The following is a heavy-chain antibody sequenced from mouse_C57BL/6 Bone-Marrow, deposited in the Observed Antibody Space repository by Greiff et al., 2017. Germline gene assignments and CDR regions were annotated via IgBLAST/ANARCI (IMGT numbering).Heavy chain of an antibody. J-gene: IGHJ3*01. CDR2: INPNYGTT. Sequence: VQLKQSGPELVKPGASVKISCKASGYSFTDYNMNWVKQSNGKSLEWIGVINPNYGTTSYNQKFKGKATLTVDQSSSTAYMQLNSLTSKDSAVYYCARIGDTVVATRGFAYWGQGTLVTVSA. CDR1: GYSFTDYN. CDR3: ARIGDTVVATRGFAY. D-gene: IGHD1-1*01. V-gene: IGHV1-39*01.